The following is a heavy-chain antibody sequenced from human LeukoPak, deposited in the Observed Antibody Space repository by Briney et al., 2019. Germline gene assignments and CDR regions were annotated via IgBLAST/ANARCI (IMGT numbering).Heavy chain of an antibody. J-gene: IGHJ4*02. V-gene: IGHV3-15*01. D-gene: IGHD2-2*01. CDR2: IKSKTDGGTT. Sequence: PGGSLRLSCAASGFTFSNACMSWVRQAPGKGLEWVGRIKSKTDGGTTDYAAPVKGRFTISRDDSKNTLYLQMNSLKTEDTAVYYCTTEYCSSTSCYDYWGQGTLVTVSS. CDR1: GFTFSNAC. CDR3: TTEYCSSTSCYDY.